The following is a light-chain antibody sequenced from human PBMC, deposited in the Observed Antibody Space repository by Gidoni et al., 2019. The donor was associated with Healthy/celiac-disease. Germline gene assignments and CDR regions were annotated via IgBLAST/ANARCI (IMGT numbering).Light chain of an antibody. Sequence: SYVLTQTPSVSVAPGQTARITCGGTNIGSKSVHWYQHKPGQVPVLLVYDDSDRPSGIPERFSGSNSGNTATLTISRVEAGDEADYYCQVWDSSSDHVVFGGGTKLTVL. CDR2: DDS. CDR3: QVWDSSSDHVV. CDR1: NIGSKS. J-gene: IGLJ2*01. V-gene: IGLV3-21*02.